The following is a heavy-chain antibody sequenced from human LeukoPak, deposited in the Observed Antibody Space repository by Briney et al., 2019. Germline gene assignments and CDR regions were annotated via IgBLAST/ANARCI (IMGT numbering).Heavy chain of an antibody. J-gene: IGHJ4*02. D-gene: IGHD3-22*01. V-gene: IGHV3-30-3*01. CDR2: ISYDGSNK. CDR3: ARDGYYYDSSGSVDY. CDR1: GFSLSSYA. Sequence: PGGSLRLSCAASGFSLSSYAMHWVRQAPGKGLEWVAVISYDGSNKYYADSVKGRFTISRDNSKNTLYLQMNSLRAEDTAVYYCARDGYYYDSSGSVDYWGQGTLVTVSS.